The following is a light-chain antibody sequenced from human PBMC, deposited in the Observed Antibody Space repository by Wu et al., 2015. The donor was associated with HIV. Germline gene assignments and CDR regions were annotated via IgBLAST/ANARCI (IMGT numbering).Light chain of an antibody. J-gene: IGKJ5*01. Sequence: EIVLTQSPATLSLSPGRRATLSCRASQSVRSSHLAWYQQKPGQAPRLIIYAASTRATGIPDRFSGSGSGTDYSLTISSLEPEDFAVYYCQQHANWPLTFGQGTRLEIK. CDR3: QQHANWPLT. V-gene: IGKV3D-20*02. CDR1: QSVRSSH. CDR2: AAS.